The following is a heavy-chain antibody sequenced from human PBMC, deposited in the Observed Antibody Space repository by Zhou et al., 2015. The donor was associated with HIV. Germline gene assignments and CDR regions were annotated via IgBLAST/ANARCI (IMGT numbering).Heavy chain of an antibody. CDR2: IIPIRGTK. CDR1: GVTFSSYA. J-gene: IGHJ6*02. CDR3: AKDRHFGSGSYTAMDV. Sequence: QVQLVQSGAEMKKPGSSVKVSCKASGVTFSSYAISWVRQAPGQGLEWMGGIIPIRGTKDYAQKFQGRVTITADESTTTAYMELSSLRSEDTAVYYCAKDRHFGSGSYTAMDVWGQGTTVTVS. D-gene: IGHD3-10*01. V-gene: IGHV1-69*01.